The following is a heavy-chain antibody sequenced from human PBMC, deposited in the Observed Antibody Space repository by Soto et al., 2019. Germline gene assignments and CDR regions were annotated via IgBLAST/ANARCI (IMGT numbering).Heavy chain of an antibody. CDR1: GYTFTSYG. J-gene: IGHJ6*03. Sequence: ASVKVSCKASGYTFTSYGISWVRQAPGQGLEWMGWISAYNGNTNYAQKLQGRVTMTTDTSTSTAYMELRSLRSDDTAVYYCARVEVVPAAIYPTYYYYMDVWGKGTTVTVSS. CDR3: ARVEVVPAAIYPTYYYYMDV. CDR2: ISAYNGNT. D-gene: IGHD2-2*01. V-gene: IGHV1-18*01.